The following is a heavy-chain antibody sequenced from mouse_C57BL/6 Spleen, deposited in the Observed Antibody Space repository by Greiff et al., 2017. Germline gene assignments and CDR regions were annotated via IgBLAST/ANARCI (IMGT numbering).Heavy chain of an antibody. V-gene: IGHV1-64*01. J-gene: IGHJ3*01. CDR2: IHPNSGST. CDR1: GYTFTSYW. CDR3: ARPGRGAY. D-gene: IGHD3-3*01. Sequence: VQLQQPGAELVRPGTSVKLSCKASGYTFTSYWMHWVKQRPGQGLEWIGMIHPNSGSTNYNEKFKSKATLTVDKSSSTAYMQLSSLTSEDSAVYYCARPGRGAYWGQGTLVTVSA.